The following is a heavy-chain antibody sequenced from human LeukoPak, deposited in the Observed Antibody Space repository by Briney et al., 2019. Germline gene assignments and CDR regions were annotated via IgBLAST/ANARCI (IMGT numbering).Heavy chain of an antibody. Sequence: SETLSLTCTVSGGSISSYYWSWIRQPPGKGLEWMGFIYYSGSSYYNPSLKSRVTMSVDTSKNQFSLKLTSVTAADTAVYYCARDPAANNYAPSHFDYWGQGTLVTVSS. V-gene: IGHV4-59*12. CDR3: ARDPAANNYAPSHFDY. CDR2: IYYSGSS. CDR1: GGSISSYY. D-gene: IGHD4-11*01. J-gene: IGHJ4*02.